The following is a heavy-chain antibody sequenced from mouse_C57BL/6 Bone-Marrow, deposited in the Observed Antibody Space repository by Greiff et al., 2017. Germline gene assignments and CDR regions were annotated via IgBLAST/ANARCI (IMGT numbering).Heavy chain of an antibody. CDR3: ARSGGDYDAAWCAY. D-gene: IGHD2-4*01. CDR2: SDPNSGGT. J-gene: IGHJ3*01. CDR1: GYTFTSYW. Sequence: QVQLQQPGAELVKPGASVKLSCKASGYTFTSYWMHWVKQRPGRGLEWIGRSDPNSGGTKYNEKFKSKATLTVDKPSSTAYMQLSSLTSDDSAVYDCARSGGDYDAAWCAYWGQGTLVTVSA. V-gene: IGHV1-72*01.